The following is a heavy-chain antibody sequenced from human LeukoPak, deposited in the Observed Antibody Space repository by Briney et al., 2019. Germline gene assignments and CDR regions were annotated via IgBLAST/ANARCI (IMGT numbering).Heavy chain of an antibody. Sequence: SSETLSLTCTVSGGSISSGGYYWSWIRQPPGKGLEWIGYIYHSGSTYYNPSLKSRVTISVDRSKNQFSLKLSSVTAADTAVYYCAREGVVVPAAIRHHPSGFDYWGQGTLVTVSS. CDR1: GGSISSGGYY. CDR2: IYHSGST. CDR3: AREGVVVPAAIRHHPSGFDY. J-gene: IGHJ4*02. V-gene: IGHV4-30-2*01. D-gene: IGHD2-2*02.